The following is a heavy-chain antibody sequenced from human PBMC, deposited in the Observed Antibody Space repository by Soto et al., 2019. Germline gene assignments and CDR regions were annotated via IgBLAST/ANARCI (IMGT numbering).Heavy chain of an antibody. CDR1: GGTFSSYT. CDR2: IIPILGIA. CDR3: AREPAVAGYYYYYMDV. Sequence: QVQLVQSGAEVKKPGSSVKVSCKASGGTFSSYTISWVRQAPGQGLEWMGRIIPILGIANYAQKFQGRVTITADKSTSTAYMELSSLSSEDTAVYYCAREPAVAGYYYYYMDVWGKGTTVTVSS. J-gene: IGHJ6*03. V-gene: IGHV1-69*08. D-gene: IGHD6-19*01.